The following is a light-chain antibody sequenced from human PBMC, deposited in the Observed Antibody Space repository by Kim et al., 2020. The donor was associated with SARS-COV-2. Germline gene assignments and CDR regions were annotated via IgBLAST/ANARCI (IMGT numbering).Light chain of an antibody. CDR3: QQYNSHT. CDR1: QSTSSW. J-gene: IGKJ4*01. V-gene: IGKV1-5*03. Sequence: DIQMTQSPSTLSASVGDRVTITCRASQSTSSWLAWYQQKPGKAPKLLIYKASSLESGVPSSFSGSGSGTEFTLTISSLQPDDFATYYCQQYNSHTFGGGTKVDIK. CDR2: KAS.